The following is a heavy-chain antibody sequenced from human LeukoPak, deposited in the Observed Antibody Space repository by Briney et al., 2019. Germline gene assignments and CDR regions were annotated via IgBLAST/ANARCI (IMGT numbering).Heavy chain of an antibody. D-gene: IGHD4-23*01. Sequence: GGSLRLSCAASEFTYSAYAMSWVRQAPGKGLEWVSTISGDGRSTFYADSVKGRFTISRDDSKTTLILQMNSLRAEDTAIYYCARRYGGWGAFDIWGQGTVVTVSS. CDR3: ARRYGGWGAFDI. V-gene: IGHV3-23*01. CDR2: ISGDGRST. CDR1: EFTYSAYA. J-gene: IGHJ3*02.